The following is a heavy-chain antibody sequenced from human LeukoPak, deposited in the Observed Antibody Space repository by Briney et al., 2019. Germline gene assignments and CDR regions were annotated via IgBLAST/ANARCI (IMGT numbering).Heavy chain of an antibody. CDR2: FYYTGST. V-gene: IGHV4-59*01. D-gene: IGHD4-23*01. CDR3: ARGGNALDY. J-gene: IGHJ4*02. Sequence: SETLSLTCAVSRGSISTYYWSWIRQPPGKGLDWIGSFYYTGSTNYNPSLRSRVTISLDTSKNQISLRLSSVTAADTAVYYCARGGNALDYWGQGTLVTVSS. CDR1: RGSISTYY.